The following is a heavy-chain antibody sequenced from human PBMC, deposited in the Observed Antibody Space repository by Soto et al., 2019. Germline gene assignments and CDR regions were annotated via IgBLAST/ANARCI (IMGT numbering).Heavy chain of an antibody. J-gene: IGHJ6*02. Sequence: QVQLVESGGGVVQPGRSLRLSCAASGFTFSSYGMHWVRQAPGKGLEWVAVISYDGSNKYYADSVKGRFTISRDNSKNPLYLQMNSLRAEDTAVYYCAKDLRQWLPTYYYYGMDVWGQGTTVTVSS. CDR3: AKDLRQWLPTYYYYGMDV. CDR2: ISYDGSNK. V-gene: IGHV3-30*18. CDR1: GFTFSSYG. D-gene: IGHD6-19*01.